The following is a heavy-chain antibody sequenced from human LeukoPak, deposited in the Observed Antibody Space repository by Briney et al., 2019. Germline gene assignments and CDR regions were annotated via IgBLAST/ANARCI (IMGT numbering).Heavy chain of an antibody. CDR3: AKAPFITMVRGVISSYFDY. J-gene: IGHJ4*02. V-gene: IGHV3-23*01. Sequence: PGGSLRLSCAASGCTFSSYAMSWVRQAPGKGLEWVSAISGSGGSTCYADSVKGRFTISRDNSKNTLYLQMNSLRAEDTAVYYCAKAPFITMVRGVISSYFDYWGQGTLVTVSS. CDR1: GCTFSSYA. CDR2: ISGSGGST. D-gene: IGHD3-10*01.